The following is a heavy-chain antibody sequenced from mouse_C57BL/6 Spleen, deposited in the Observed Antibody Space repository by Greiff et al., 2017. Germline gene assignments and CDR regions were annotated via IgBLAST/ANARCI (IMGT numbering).Heavy chain of an antibody. V-gene: IGHV1-52*01. CDR1: GSTFTSSW. J-gene: IGHJ2*01. D-gene: IGHD1-1*01. CDR2: IDPSDSET. CDR3: ARTEKLRKGYFDY. Sequence: QVQLQQPGAELVRPGSSVTLSCTASGSTFTSSWMHWVKQRPIQGLAWIGNIDPSDSETHYNQKFKDKAILTVDNSSSTAYMQLSSLTSEDSAVYYCARTEKLRKGYFDYWGQGTTLTVSA.